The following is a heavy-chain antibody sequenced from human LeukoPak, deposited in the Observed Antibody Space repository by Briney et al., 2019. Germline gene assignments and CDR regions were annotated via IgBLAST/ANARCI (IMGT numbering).Heavy chain of an antibody. J-gene: IGHJ4*02. Sequence: GGSLRLSCAASGFTFSSYGMHWVRQAPGKGLEWVAVISYDGSNKYYADSVKGRFTISRDNSKNTLYLQMNSLRAEDTAVYYCAKGSSPFDYWGQGTLVTVSS. CDR2: ISYDGSNK. CDR1: GFTFSSYG. D-gene: IGHD6-13*01. V-gene: IGHV3-30*18. CDR3: AKGSSPFDY.